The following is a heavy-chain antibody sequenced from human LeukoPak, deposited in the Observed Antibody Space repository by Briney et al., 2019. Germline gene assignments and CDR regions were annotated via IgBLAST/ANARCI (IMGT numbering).Heavy chain of an antibody. V-gene: IGHV1-69*05. CDR1: GGTFSSYA. Sequence: SVKVSCKASGGTFSSYAISWVRQAPGQGLEWMGGIIPIFGTANYAQKFQGRVTITTDESTSTAYMELSSLRSEDTAVYYCARDLLSSSTGFDPWGQGTLVTVSS. CDR2: IIPIFGTA. J-gene: IGHJ5*02. CDR3: ARDLLSSSTGFDP. D-gene: IGHD6-13*01.